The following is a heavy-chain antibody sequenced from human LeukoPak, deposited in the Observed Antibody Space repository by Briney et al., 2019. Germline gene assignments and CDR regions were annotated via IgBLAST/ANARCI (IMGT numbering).Heavy chain of an antibody. CDR3: ARMISARPTNWFHP. Sequence: GASVKVSCKTSGYTFISYGISWVRQAPGQGLEWMGWINSYNGHTSYAQKLQDRATMTTDTSTSTAYMELRSLRSDDTAIYYCARMISARPTNWFHPWGQGTLVTVSS. D-gene: IGHD6-6*01. J-gene: IGHJ5*02. CDR1: GYTFISYG. CDR2: INSYNGHT. V-gene: IGHV1-18*01.